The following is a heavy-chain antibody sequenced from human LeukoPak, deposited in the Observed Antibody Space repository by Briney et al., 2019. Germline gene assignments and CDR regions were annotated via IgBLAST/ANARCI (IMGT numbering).Heavy chain of an antibody. D-gene: IGHD6-13*01. V-gene: IGHV5-51*01. CDR2: IYPAYSDT. CDR1: GYSFTSYW. J-gene: IGHJ4*02. CDR3: ARSAAIAAAARRYSDY. Sequence: GESLKISCKGSGYSFTSYWIAWVRHMPGKGLEWMGIIYPAYSDTRYSPSFQGQVTISADKSISTAYLQWSSLKASDTAMYYCARSAAIAAAARRYSDYWGQGTLVTISS.